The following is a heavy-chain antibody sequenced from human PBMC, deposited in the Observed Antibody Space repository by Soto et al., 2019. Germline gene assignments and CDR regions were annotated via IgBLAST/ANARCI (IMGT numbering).Heavy chain of an antibody. V-gene: IGHV6-1*01. Sequence: SQTLSLTCAISGDSVSSNTVAWNWIRQSPSRGLEWLGRTYYRSKWYDDYAESVKSRITINPDTSKDQFSLHLNFVTPEDTAVYYCARLIGNSWLDSWGQGTLVTVSS. CDR3: ARLIGNSWLDS. J-gene: IGHJ5*01. D-gene: IGHD2-8*01. CDR2: TYYRSKWYD. CDR1: GDSVSSNTVA.